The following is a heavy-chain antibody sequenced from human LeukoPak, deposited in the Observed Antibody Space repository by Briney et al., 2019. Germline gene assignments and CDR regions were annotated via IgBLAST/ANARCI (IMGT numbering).Heavy chain of an antibody. J-gene: IGHJ6*03. V-gene: IGHV4-34*01. CDR1: GGTFSGSY. CDR3: ARDRLYGSGSYYFGLRSYYMDV. Sequence: TSSETLSLTCAVYGGTFSGSYWSWIRQPPGKGLEWIGEINHSGSTNYNPSLKSRVTISVDTSKNQFSLKLSSVTAADTAVYCCARDRLYGSGSYYFGLRSYYMDVWGKGTTVTISS. D-gene: IGHD3-10*01. CDR2: INHSGST.